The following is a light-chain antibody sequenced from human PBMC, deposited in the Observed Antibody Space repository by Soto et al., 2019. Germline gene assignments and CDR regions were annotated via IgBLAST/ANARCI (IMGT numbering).Light chain of an antibody. J-gene: IGKJ5*01. CDR1: QNIISW. CDR2: AAS. CDR3: QQAYGFPVT. Sequence: DIQMTQSPSTVSASVGDRVTITCRASQNIISWLAWYQQQPGRAPKLLIYAASILQSGVPSRFSGSGSGTDFTLTINSLQPEDFATYYCQQAYGFPVTFGQGTRLYIK. V-gene: IGKV1-12*01.